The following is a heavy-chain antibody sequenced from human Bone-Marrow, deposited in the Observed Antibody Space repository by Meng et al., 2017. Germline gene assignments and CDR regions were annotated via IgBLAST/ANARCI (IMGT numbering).Heavy chain of an antibody. CDR1: GFTFSSYW. V-gene: IGHV3-74*01. J-gene: IGHJ6*02. CDR3: ARWGKWLEGEYYYYGMDV. Sequence: GGSLRLSCTASGFTFSSYWMRWVRQAPGKGLVWVARINSDGSSTSYADSVKGRFTISRDNAKNTLYLQMNSLRAEDTAVYYCARWGKWLEGEYYYYGMDVWGQGTMVTVSS. CDR2: INSDGSST. D-gene: IGHD6-19*01.